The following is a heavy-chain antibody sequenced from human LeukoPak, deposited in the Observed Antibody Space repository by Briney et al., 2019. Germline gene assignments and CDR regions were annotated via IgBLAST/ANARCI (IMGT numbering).Heavy chain of an antibody. Sequence: SLRLSCAASGFPFTVYPTHWVRQAPGKGLEWVSVSSSDETYKFYADSVRGRFTISRDNAKNSLYLQMNSLRAEDTAVYYCAREGDSSGYSPWFDYWGQGTLVTVSS. D-gene: IGHD3-22*01. J-gene: IGHJ4*02. CDR3: AREGDSSGYSPWFDY. CDR2: SSSDETYK. CDR1: GFPFTVYP. V-gene: IGHV3-30-3*01.